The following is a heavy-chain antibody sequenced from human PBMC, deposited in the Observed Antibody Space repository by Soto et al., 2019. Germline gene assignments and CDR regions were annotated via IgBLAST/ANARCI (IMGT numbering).Heavy chain of an antibody. CDR2: IKQDGSEK. CDR3: AREQLERRSRYYYYGMDV. Sequence: GGSLRLSCTASGFTFSSYWMSWVRQAPGKGLEWVANIKQDGSEKYYVDSVKGRFTISRDNAKNSLYLQMNSLRAEDTAVYYCAREQLERRSRYYYYGMDVWGQGTTVTVSS. CDR1: GFTFSSYW. J-gene: IGHJ6*02. V-gene: IGHV3-7*05. D-gene: IGHD1-1*01.